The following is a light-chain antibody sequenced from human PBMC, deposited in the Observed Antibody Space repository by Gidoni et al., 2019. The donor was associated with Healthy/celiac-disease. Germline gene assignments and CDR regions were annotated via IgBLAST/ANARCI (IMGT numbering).Light chain of an antibody. CDR2: AAS. CDR1: PGICNY. J-gene: IGKJ1*01. Sequence: DIQMTQSPSSLSASVGDRVTITFRASPGICNYLAWYQQKPGKVPKLLIYAASTLQSGVPSRFSGSGSGTDFTLTISSLQPEDVATYYCQKYNRAPPWTFGQGTKVEIK. CDR3: QKYNRAPPWT. V-gene: IGKV1-27*01.